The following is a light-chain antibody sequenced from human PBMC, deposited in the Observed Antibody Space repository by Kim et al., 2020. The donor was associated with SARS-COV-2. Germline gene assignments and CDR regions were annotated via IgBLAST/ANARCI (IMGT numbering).Light chain of an antibody. CDR2: LNSDGSH. CDR3: QTWDTAIRV. J-gene: IGLJ3*02. V-gene: IGLV4-69*01. CDR1: SGHSTYA. Sequence: QLVLTQSPSASASLGDSVKLTCILTSGHSTYAIAWHQQQPEKGPRFLMKLNSDGSHRRGDGIPDRFSGSSSGTERYLTISSVQAEDEADYYCQTWDTAIRVFGGGTQLTVL.